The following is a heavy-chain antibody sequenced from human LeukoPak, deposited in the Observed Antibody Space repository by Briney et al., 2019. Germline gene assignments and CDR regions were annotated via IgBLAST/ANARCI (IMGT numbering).Heavy chain of an antibody. V-gene: IGHV4-34*01. J-gene: IGHJ3*02. CDR1: GGSFSGYY. Sequence: PSETLSLTCAVYGGSFSGYYWSWIRQPPGKGLEWIGEINHSGSTNYNPSLKSRVTISVDTSRNQFSLKLTSVTAADTAVYYCAKSNGYGLVDIWGQGTMVTVSS. CDR2: INHSGST. CDR3: AKSNGYGLVDI. D-gene: IGHD3-10*01.